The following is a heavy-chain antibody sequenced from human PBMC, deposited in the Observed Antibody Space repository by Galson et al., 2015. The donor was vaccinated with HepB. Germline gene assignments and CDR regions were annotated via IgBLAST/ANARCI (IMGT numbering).Heavy chain of an antibody. Sequence: CAISGDSVSSKSAAWNWIRQSPSRGLEWLGRTYYRSKWYSEYAASVKSRITINPDTSKNQFSLQLNSVTPEDAAVYYWARLGDVDVWGQGTTVTVSS. J-gene: IGHJ6*02. CDR2: TYYRSKWYS. V-gene: IGHV6-1*01. D-gene: IGHD3-16*01. CDR1: GDSVSSKSAA. CDR3: ARLGDVDV.